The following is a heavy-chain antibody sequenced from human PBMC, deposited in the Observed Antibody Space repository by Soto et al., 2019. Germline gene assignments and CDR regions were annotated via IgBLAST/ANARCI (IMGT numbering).Heavy chain of an antibody. CDR2: INSDGSRT. V-gene: IGHV3-74*01. CDR1: GFTFSSSW. CDR3: ARGPTGWYGYDY. D-gene: IGHD6-19*01. J-gene: IGHJ4*02. Sequence: EVQLVESGGGLVQPGGSLRLSCAASGFTFSSSWMHWVRQAPGKGLVWVSRINSDGSRTNYADSVKGRFTISRDNAKNTLYLQMNSLRAEDTALYYCARGPTGWYGYDYWGQGTLVTLSS.